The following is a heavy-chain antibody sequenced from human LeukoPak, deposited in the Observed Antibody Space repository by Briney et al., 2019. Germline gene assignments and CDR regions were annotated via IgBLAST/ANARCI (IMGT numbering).Heavy chain of an antibody. Sequence: GGSLRLSCAASGFTFSRYSMNWVRQAPGKGLEWVSSISDDGKYIYYADSVKGRFSISRDNAKSSLYLQMNSLRADDTAVYYCARFAAGGSYYYYMDVWGKGTTVTVSS. CDR2: ISDDGKYI. D-gene: IGHD6-25*01. J-gene: IGHJ6*03. CDR1: GFTFSRYS. CDR3: ARFAAGGSYYYYMDV. V-gene: IGHV3-21*01.